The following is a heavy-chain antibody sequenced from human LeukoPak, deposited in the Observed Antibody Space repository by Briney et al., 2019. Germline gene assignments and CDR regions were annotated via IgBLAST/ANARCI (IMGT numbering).Heavy chain of an antibody. J-gene: IGHJ3*02. CDR1: GYSISSGYY. CDR3: ARGGSSGYDAFDI. D-gene: IGHD3-22*01. V-gene: IGHV4-38-2*02. CDR2: IYHSGST. Sequence: SETLSLTCTVSGYSISSGYYWGWIRQPPGKGLEWIGSIYHSGSTYYNPSLKSRVTMSVDTSKNQFSLKLSSVTAADTAVYYCARGGSSGYDAFDIWGQGTMVTVSS.